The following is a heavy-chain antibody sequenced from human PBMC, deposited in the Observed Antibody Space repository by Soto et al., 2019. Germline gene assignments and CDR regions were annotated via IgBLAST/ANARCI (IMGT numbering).Heavy chain of an antibody. CDR1: GAALNSGNYY. V-gene: IGHV4-31*03. CDR3: ARLRIATNNYKWFDP. D-gene: IGHD2-21*01. CDR2: IYVTGAV. J-gene: IGHJ5*02. Sequence: TLSLTCSVSGAALNSGNYYWSWIRQVPGKGLEWIGHIYVTGAVDYNPSLRDRITISQDTSERQFSLNLRLVTAADTAVYYCARLRIATNNYKWFDPWGRGTPVTVSS.